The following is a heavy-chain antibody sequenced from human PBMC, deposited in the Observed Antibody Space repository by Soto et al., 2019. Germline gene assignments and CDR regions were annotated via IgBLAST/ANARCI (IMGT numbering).Heavy chain of an antibody. Sequence: ASVKVSCKASGGTFSSYAISWVRQAPGQGLEWMGGIIPIFGTPNYAQKFQGRVTITTDTSTSTAYMELRSLRSDDTAVYYCARVVGSGSYYNQCNWFDPWGQGTLVTVSS. D-gene: IGHD3-10*01. V-gene: IGHV1-69*05. CDR3: ARVVGSGSYYNQCNWFDP. J-gene: IGHJ5*02. CDR2: IIPIFGTP. CDR1: GGTFSSYA.